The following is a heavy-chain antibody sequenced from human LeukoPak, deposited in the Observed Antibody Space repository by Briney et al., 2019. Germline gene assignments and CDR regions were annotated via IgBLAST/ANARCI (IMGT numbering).Heavy chain of an antibody. CDR2: FYYSGST. D-gene: IGHD7-27*01. V-gene: IGHV4-39*01. Sequence: SETLSLTCTVSGGSISSSSYYWGWIRQPPGKGLEWIGTFYYSGSTYYNPSLKSRVTISVDTSKNQFSLKLSSVTAADTAVYYCARNHQAHWGSYWYFDLWGRGTLVSVS. J-gene: IGHJ2*01. CDR1: GGSISSSSYY. CDR3: ARNHQAHWGSYWYFDL.